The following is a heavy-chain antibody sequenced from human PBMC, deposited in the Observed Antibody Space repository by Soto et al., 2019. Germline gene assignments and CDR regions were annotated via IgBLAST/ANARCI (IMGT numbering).Heavy chain of an antibody. V-gene: IGHV4-34*01. Sequence: PSETLSLTCAVYGGSFNDYYWSWIRQSPVKGLEWIAEINHNGITNYNPSLKSRVTISRDASKSQFSLEVNSVTAADTAVYYCATHYGSGGLFFWGQGALVTVSS. D-gene: IGHD3-10*01. J-gene: IGHJ4*02. CDR3: ATHYGSGGLFF. CDR1: GGSFNDYY. CDR2: INHNGIT.